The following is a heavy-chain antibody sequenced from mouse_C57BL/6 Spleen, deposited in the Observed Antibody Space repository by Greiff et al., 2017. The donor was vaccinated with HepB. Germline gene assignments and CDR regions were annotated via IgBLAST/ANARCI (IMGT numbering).Heavy chain of an antibody. CDR3: TTQVAYDGYYHDY. V-gene: IGHV14-1*01. CDR2: IDPEDGDT. Sequence: EVQLQQSGAELVRPGASVKLSCTASGFNIKDYYMHWVKQRPEQGLEWIGRIDPEDGDTEYAPKFPGKATMTADTSSNTAYLQLSRLTYEDTAVYYCTTQVAYDGYYHDYWGQGTTLTVSS. J-gene: IGHJ2*01. CDR1: GFNIKDYY. D-gene: IGHD2-3*01.